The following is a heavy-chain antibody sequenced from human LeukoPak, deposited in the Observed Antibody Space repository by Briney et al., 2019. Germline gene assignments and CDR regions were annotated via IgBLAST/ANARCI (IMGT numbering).Heavy chain of an antibody. CDR1: GGSISSSSYY. CDR2: IYYSGST. CDR3: ARDFFGYCSGGSCYRAFDI. Sequence: PSETLSLTCTVSGGSISSSSYYWGWLRQPPGKGREWVGSIYYSGSTYSNPSLKRRVTISVDTYNNEYFLKLSSVTAADTAVYYCARDFFGYCSGGSCYRAFDIWGQGTMVTVSS. V-gene: IGHV4-39*07. D-gene: IGHD2-15*01. J-gene: IGHJ3*02.